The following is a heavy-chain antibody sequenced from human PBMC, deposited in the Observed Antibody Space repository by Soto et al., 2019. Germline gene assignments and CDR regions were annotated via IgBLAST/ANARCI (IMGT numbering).Heavy chain of an antibody. V-gene: IGHV4-34*01. CDR2: INHSGST. J-gene: IGHJ6*02. Sequence: SETLSLTCAVYGGSFSGYYRSWIRHPPVKGLEWIGEINHSGSTNYNPSLKSRVTISVDTSKNQLPLNLSSVTAAHTPVYNCARGSRRSTVMFTFGGVLVIRSNPGYYGLDVWGQGTTVTGSS. D-gene: IGHD3-16*02. CDR3: ARGSRRSTVMFTFGGVLVIRSNPGYYGLDV. CDR1: GGSFSGYY.